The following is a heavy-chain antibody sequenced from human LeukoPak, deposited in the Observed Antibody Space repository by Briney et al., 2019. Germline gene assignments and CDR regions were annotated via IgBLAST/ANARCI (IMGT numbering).Heavy chain of an antibody. CDR2: IYYSGST. D-gene: IGHD3-9*01. CDR1: GGSISSGGYY. V-gene: IGHV4-31*03. CDR3: ARAPGVLRYFDWPLTFDY. Sequence: SETLSLTCTVPGGSISSGGYYWSWIRQHPGKGLEWIGYIYYSGSTYYNPSLKSRVTISADTSKNQFSLKLSSVTAADTAVYYCARAPGVLRYFDWPLTFDYWGQGTLVTVSS. J-gene: IGHJ4*02.